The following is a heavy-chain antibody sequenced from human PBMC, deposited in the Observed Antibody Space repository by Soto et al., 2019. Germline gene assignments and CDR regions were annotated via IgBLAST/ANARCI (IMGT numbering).Heavy chain of an antibody. V-gene: IGHV4-4*07. CDR2: IYTSGST. CDR1: GGSISSYY. J-gene: IGHJ5*02. CDR3: ARDLCIGGSCYPNNGFDP. Sequence: QVQLQESGPGLVKPSETLSLTCTVSGGSISSYYWSWIRQPAGKGLEWIGRIYTSGSTNYNPSRKSRVSMSVDTSKNQFSLKLSSVTAADTAVYYCARDLCIGGSCYPNNGFDPWGQGTLVTVSS. D-gene: IGHD2-15*01.